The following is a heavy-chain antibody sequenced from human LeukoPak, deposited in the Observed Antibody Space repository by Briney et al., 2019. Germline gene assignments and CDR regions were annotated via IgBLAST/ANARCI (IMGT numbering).Heavy chain of an antibody. CDR1: GFTFDDYA. CDR2: ISGDGGSR. CDR3: AKGADPLTWRMTTVAGTRFDF. V-gene: IGHV3-43*02. D-gene: IGHD6-19*01. J-gene: IGHJ4*02. Sequence: GGSLRLSCAVSGFTFDDYAMHWVRQAPGKGLEWVSLISGDGGSRYYAGSVKGRFTVSRDNSKNSLYLQMNRLRTEDTAVYYCAKGADPLTWRMTTVAGTRFDFWGQGTLVTVSS.